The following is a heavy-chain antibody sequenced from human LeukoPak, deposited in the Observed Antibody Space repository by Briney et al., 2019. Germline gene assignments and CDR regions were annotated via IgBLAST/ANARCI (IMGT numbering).Heavy chain of an antibody. Sequence: GRPLRLSGAAPGFTFSSYGMHWVRQAPGKGLEGVAVIWYDGSNKYYADSVKGRFTISRDNSKNTLYLHMNSLRAEDTAVYYCARDRIGGHSSSHAFDIWGQGTMVTVSS. CDR2: IWYDGSNK. CDR1: GFTFSSYG. J-gene: IGHJ3*02. CDR3: ARDRIGGHSSSHAFDI. V-gene: IGHV3-33*01. D-gene: IGHD6-6*01.